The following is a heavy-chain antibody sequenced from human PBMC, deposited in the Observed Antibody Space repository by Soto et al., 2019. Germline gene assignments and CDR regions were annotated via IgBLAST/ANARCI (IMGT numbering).Heavy chain of an antibody. Sequence: QIPLVQSGGEVRKPGASVKVSCQASGYNFVGYGLIWVRQAPGQGLEWMGWISAYSGNREYAQKLQGRVTLTTDTSTSTSYMELRSLRSDDTAVYYCARGGDCSSSSCYSPDYHFGLDVWGQGTTVIVSS. V-gene: IGHV1-18*01. D-gene: IGHD2-2*01. CDR1: GYNFVGYG. J-gene: IGHJ6*02. CDR3: ARGGDCSSSSCYSPDYHFGLDV. CDR2: ISAYSGNR.